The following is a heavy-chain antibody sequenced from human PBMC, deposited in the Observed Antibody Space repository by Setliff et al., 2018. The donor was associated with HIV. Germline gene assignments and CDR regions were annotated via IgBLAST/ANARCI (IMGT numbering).Heavy chain of an antibody. Sequence: PGGSLRLSCAASGFSFGTYSMNWVRQAPGKGLEWVSYISGGSDFKDYVDSVKGRFTISRDNSKNTLYLQMTSLRTEDTAMYYCAKDSLAAVGPYYCDYWGQGTLVTVSS. CDR2: ISGGSDFK. J-gene: IGHJ4*02. CDR1: GFSFGTYS. CDR3: AKDSLAAVGPYYCDY. V-gene: IGHV3-21*05. D-gene: IGHD6-13*01.